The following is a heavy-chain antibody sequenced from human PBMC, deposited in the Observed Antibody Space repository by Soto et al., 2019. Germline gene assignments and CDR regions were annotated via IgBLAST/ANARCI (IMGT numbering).Heavy chain of an antibody. CDR3: ARNSKTTSVGIKYYGMDV. CDR2: IIPIFGTA. Sequence: ASVKVSCKASGGTFSSYAISWVRQAPGQGLEWMGGIIPIFGTANYAQKFQGRVTITADESTSTAYMELSSMRSEDTAVYYCARNSKTTSVGIKYYGMDVWGQGTTVTVSS. D-gene: IGHD6-13*01. CDR1: GGTFSSYA. J-gene: IGHJ6*02. V-gene: IGHV1-69*13.